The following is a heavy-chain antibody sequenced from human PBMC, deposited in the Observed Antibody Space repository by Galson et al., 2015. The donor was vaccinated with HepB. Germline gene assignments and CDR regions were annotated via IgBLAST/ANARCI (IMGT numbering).Heavy chain of an antibody. J-gene: IGHJ4*02. CDR2: ISGSGGST. V-gene: IGHV3-23*01. CDR1: GFIFSSYA. Sequence: SLRLSCAASGFIFSSYAMTWVRQAPGKGLEWVSSISGSGGSTYYADSVKGRLTISRDNSKNTLYLQMNSLRAEDTAVYYCAKDWGSGSWDYWGQGTLVTVSS. D-gene: IGHD3-10*01. CDR3: AKDWGSGSWDY.